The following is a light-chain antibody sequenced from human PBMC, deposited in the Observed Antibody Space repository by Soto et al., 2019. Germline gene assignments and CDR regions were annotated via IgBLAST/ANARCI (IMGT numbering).Light chain of an antibody. CDR3: SSYTSSSTPVV. Sequence: QSALTQPASVSGSPGQPITISCTGTSSDVGGYNYVSWCQQHPGKAPKLMIYDVSNRPSGVSNRFSGSKSGNTASLTISGLQAEDEADYYCSSYTSSSTPVVFGGGTKLTVL. CDR2: DVS. CDR1: SSDVGGYNY. V-gene: IGLV2-14*01. J-gene: IGLJ2*01.